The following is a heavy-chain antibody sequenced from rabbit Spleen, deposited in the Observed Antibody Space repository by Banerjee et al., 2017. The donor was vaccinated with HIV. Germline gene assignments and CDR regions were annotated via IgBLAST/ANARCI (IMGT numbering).Heavy chain of an antibody. Sequence: QLKETGGGLVQPGGSLTLSCKASGFDFSSYSLSWVRQAPGKGLEWIGVIYTNRGSTDYASWVNGRFTISSDNAQNTVELQMNSLTAADTATYFCARDKGYAGYGDAKDLWGPGTLVTV. J-gene: IGHJ4*01. CDR3: ARDKGYAGYGDAKDL. D-gene: IGHD6-1*01. CDR2: IYTNRGST. V-gene: IGHV1S7*01. CDR1: GFDFSSYS.